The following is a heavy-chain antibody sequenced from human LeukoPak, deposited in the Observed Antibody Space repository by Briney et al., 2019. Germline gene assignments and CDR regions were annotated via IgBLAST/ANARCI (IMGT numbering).Heavy chain of an antibody. Sequence: GGSLRLSCAASGFTFGSYAMSWVRQAPGKGLEWVSSISGGGGTTYYADSVKGRFTISRDNSKNTLYLQMNSLRAEDTAVYYCAKTPGYISSWIDYWGQGTLVTVSS. CDR3: AKTPGYISSWIDY. V-gene: IGHV3-23*01. J-gene: IGHJ4*02. D-gene: IGHD6-13*01. CDR1: GFTFGSYA. CDR2: ISGGGGTT.